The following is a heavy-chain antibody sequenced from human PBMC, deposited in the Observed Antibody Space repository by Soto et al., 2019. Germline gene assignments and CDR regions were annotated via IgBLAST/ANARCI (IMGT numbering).Heavy chain of an antibody. J-gene: IGHJ6*02. V-gene: IGHV1-69*01. CDR2: IIPIFDIT. D-gene: IGHD3-22*01. CDR3: ARPDEGGYSSNHHYYYALDF. Sequence: QVQLVQSGAEVKKPGSSVKVSCKAYGGTFRSYSISWVRQAPGQGLACLGGIIPIFDITNYAQKFQGRVTITAEESTRTAYMELSSLGPDDTAVYYCARPDEGGYSSNHHYYYALDFRGQGTTVTV. CDR1: GGTFRSYS.